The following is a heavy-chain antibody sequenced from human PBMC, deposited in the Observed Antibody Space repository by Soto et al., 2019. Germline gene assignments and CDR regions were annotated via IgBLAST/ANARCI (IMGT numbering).Heavy chain of an antibody. CDR3: ARDLVLYGSGSSPHYYYYGMDV. V-gene: IGHV4-30-4*01. D-gene: IGHD3-10*01. CDR2: IYYSGST. Sequence: SETLSLTCTVPGGSISSGDYYWSWIRQPPGKGLEWIGYIYYSGSTYYNPSLKSRVTISVDTSKNQFSLKLSSVTAADTAVYYCARDLVLYGSGSSPHYYYYGMDVWGQGTTVTVSS. J-gene: IGHJ6*02. CDR1: GGSISSGDYY.